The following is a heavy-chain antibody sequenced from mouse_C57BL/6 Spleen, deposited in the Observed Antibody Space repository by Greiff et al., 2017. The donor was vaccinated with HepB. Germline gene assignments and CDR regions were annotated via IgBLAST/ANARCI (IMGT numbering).Heavy chain of an antibody. CDR1: GYSITSGYY. CDR2: ISYDGSN. D-gene: IGHD2-3*01. Sequence: EVQLQESGPGLVKPSQSLSLTCSVTGYSITSGYYWNWIRQFPGNKLEWMGYISYDGSNNYNPSLKNRISITRDTSKNQFFLKLNSVTTEDTATYYCARGEWLLLAMDYWGQGTSVTVSS. CDR3: ARGEWLLLAMDY. V-gene: IGHV3-6*01. J-gene: IGHJ4*01.